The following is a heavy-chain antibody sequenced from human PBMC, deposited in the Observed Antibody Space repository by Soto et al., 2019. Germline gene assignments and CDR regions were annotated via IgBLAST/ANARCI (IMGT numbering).Heavy chain of an antibody. J-gene: IGHJ4*02. CDR3: GRVMIGTSRHTDSDY. CDR1: GASISSRDYY. V-gene: IGHV4-39*01. D-gene: IGHD2-2*01. Sequence: SETLSRTCSVSGASISSRDYYWGWIRQTPGKGLEWIGNIDYNGVTYYNPSLKSRVTVSKDTSKNQFSLKVASVTAADTAIYYCGRVMIGTSRHTDSDYWGQGTQVTAPQ. CDR2: IDYNGVT.